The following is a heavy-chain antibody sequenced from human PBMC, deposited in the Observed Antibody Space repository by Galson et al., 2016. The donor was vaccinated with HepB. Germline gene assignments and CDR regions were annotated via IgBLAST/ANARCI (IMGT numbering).Heavy chain of an antibody. J-gene: IGHJ6*02. CDR3: ARADGEQQLIYGMDV. D-gene: IGHD6-13*01. CDR2: IIPISGTA. Sequence: SVKVSCKASGGTFSSYAISWVRQAPGQGLEWMGGIIPISGTANYAQKFQGRVTITADESTGTASMELSSLRSEDTAVYYCARADGEQQLIYGMDVWGQGTTVTVSS. V-gene: IGHV1-69*13. CDR1: GGTFSSYA.